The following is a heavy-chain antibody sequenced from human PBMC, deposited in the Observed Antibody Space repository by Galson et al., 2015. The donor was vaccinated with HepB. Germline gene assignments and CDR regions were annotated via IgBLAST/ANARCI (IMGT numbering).Heavy chain of an antibody. D-gene: IGHD3-10*01. V-gene: IGHV1-69*13. CDR3: AYFTSGSAEDLHY. CDR1: GGTFSSYS. Sequence: SVKVSCKASGGTFSSYSIIWVRQAHGQGLEWMGGIIPIFGTANYAQKFQGRVTIAADESTSTAYMVLRSLRYEDTAVYYCAYFTSGSAEDLHYWGQGTLVTVSS. CDR2: IIPIFGTA. J-gene: IGHJ1*01.